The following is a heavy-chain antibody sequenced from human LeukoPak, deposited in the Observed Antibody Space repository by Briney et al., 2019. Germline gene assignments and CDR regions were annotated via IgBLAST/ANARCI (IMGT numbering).Heavy chain of an antibody. CDR2: IYYSGRT. V-gene: IGHV4-39*01. J-gene: IGHJ6*03. Sequence: SETLSLTCTVSGGSISSSSYYWGWIRQPPGKGLEWIGSIYYSGRTYYNPSLKSRVTISVDTSKHQFSLKLSSVTAADTAVYYCATQGYYYYMDVWGKGTTVTISS. CDR3: ATQGYYYYMDV. CDR1: GGSISSSSYY.